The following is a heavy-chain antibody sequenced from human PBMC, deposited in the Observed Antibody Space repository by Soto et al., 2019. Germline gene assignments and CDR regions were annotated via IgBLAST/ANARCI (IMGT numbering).Heavy chain of an antibody. J-gene: IGHJ4*02. V-gene: IGHV4-34*01. CDR1: GGSFSGYY. CDR2: INHSGST. Sequence: SETLSLTCAVYGGSFSGYYWSWIRQPPGKGLEWIGEINHSGSTNYNPSLKSRVTISVDTSKNQFSLKLSSVTAADTAVYYCARGVVTIFGVVTRVFDYWGQGTLVTVSS. D-gene: IGHD3-3*01. CDR3: ARGVVTIFGVVTRVFDY.